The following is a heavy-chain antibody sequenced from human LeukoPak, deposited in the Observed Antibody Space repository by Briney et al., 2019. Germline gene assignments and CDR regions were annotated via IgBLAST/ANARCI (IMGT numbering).Heavy chain of an antibody. CDR1: GGTFSSYA. J-gene: IGHJ4*02. Sequence: SVKVSCKASGGTFSSYAISWVRQAPGRGLEWMGGIIPIFGTANYAQKFQGRVTITADESTSTAYMELSSLRSEDTAVYYCARAFLRPYSSGWSLFDYWGQGTLVTVSS. CDR2: IIPIFGTA. V-gene: IGHV1-69*01. D-gene: IGHD6-19*01. CDR3: ARAFLRPYSSGWSLFDY.